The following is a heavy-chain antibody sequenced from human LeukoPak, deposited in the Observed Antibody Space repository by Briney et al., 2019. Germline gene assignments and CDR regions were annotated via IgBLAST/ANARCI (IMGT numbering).Heavy chain of an antibody. CDR1: GYTFTNYW. CDR2: IYPDDSDT. J-gene: IGHJ3*02. Sequence: GESLKISCKGSGYTFTNYWIGWVRQMPGKGLEWMAIIYPDDSDTKYSPSFQGQVTISADKSISTAYLQWSSLKASDTAMYYCARIGEYERSAFDIWGQGTMVTVSS. CDR3: ARIGEYERSAFDI. D-gene: IGHD3-10*01. V-gene: IGHV5-51*01.